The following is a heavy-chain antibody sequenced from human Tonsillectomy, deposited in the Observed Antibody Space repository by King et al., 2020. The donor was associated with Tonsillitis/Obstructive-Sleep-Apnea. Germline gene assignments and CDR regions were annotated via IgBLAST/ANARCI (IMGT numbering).Heavy chain of an antibody. CDR2: ISPYNGNT. CDR1: GYTFTSYG. CDR3: ARGQYDYIWGSYRSERFDY. D-gene: IGHD3-16*02. J-gene: IGHJ4*02. V-gene: IGHV1-18*01. Sequence: VQSGAEVKKPGASVKVSCKASGYTFTSYGISWVRQAPGQVLEWMGWISPYNGNTNYAQKLQGRVSMTTDTSTSTAYMELRSLRSDDTAVYYCARGQYDYIWGSYRSERFDYWGQGTLVTVSS.